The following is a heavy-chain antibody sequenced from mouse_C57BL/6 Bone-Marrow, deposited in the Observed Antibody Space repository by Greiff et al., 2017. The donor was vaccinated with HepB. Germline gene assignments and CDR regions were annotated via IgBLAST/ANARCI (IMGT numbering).Heavy chain of an antibody. CDR1: GFTFSSYT. D-gene: IGHD1-1*01. V-gene: IGHV5-9*01. CDR2: ISGGGGNT. CDR3: ARRDYGSAWFAY. Sequence: EVKLVDSGGGLVKPGGSLKLSCAASGFTFSSYTMSWVRQTPEKRLEWVATISGGGGNTYYPDSVKGRFTISRDNAKNTLYLQMSSLRSEDTALYYCARRDYGSAWFAYWGQGTLVTVSA. J-gene: IGHJ3*01.